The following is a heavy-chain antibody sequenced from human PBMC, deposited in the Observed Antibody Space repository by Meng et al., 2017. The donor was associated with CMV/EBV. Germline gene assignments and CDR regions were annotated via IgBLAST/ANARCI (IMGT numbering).Heavy chain of an antibody. D-gene: IGHD3-3*01. CDR2: ISSSSSYI. Sequence: GESLKISCAAFGFTFSSYSMNWVRQAPGKGLEWVSSISSSSSYIYYADSVKGRFTISRDNAKNALYLQMNSLRAEDTAVYYCARVCNTSPYYDFWSGYFSADVYGMDVWGQGTTVTVSS. CDR1: GFTFSSYS. CDR3: ARVCNTSPYYDFWSGYFSADVYGMDV. V-gene: IGHV3-21*01. J-gene: IGHJ6*02.